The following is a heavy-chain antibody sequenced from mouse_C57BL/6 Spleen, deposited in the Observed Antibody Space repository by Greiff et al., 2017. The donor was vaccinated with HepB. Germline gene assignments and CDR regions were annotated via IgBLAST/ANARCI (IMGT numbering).Heavy chain of an antibody. CDR1: GYSFTSYY. Sequence: VQLQQSGPELVKPGASVKISCKASGYSFTSYYIHWVKQRPGQGLEWIGWIYPGSGNTKYNEKFKGKATLTADTSSSTAYMQLSSLTSEDSAVYYGARGIYGNYWYFDVWGTGTTVTVSS. J-gene: IGHJ1*03. D-gene: IGHD2-1*01. CDR3: ARGIYGNYWYFDV. CDR2: IYPGSGNT. V-gene: IGHV1-66*01.